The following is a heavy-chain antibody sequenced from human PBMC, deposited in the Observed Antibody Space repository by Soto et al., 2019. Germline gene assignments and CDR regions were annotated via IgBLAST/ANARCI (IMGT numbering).Heavy chain of an antibody. Sequence: HVQLEQSGAEAKMPGSSVKVSCKASGGTFTDYTFSWVRQAPGQGLEWMGRVIPMLGRTNYAQSFQGRITSTADKSTSTVYMELSSLRPEDTAVYFCASGESGGYTYGVYIGYWGQGTLVTVSS. CDR3: ASGESGGYTYGVYIGY. D-gene: IGHD5-18*01. J-gene: IGHJ4*02. CDR2: VIPMLGRT. V-gene: IGHV1-69*02. CDR1: GGTFTDYT.